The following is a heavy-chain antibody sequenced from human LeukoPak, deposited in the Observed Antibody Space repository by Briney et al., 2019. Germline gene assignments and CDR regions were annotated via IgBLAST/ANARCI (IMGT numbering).Heavy chain of an antibody. D-gene: IGHD3-22*01. CDR1: GGTFSIYA. CDR3: ARPKDSSGPRTDAFDI. V-gene: IGHV1-69*05. Sequence: SVNVSFKASGGTFSIYAISWVRQAPGQGLEWMGGIIPIFGTANYAQKFQGRVTITTDESTSTAYMELSSLRSEDTAVYYCARPKDSSGPRTDAFDIWGQGTMVTVSS. CDR2: IIPIFGTA. J-gene: IGHJ3*02.